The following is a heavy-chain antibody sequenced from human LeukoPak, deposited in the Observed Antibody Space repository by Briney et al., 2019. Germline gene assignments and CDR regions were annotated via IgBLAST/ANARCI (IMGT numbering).Heavy chain of an antibody. V-gene: IGHV1-46*01. D-gene: IGHD3-22*01. CDR3: ARENYYDSSARGGYFDY. J-gene: IGHJ4*02. CDR1: GCTFTSYY. Sequence: ASVKVSCKASGCTFTSYYMHWVRQAPGQGLEWMGIINPSGGSTSYAQKFQGRVTMTRDMSTSTVYMELSSLRSEDTAVYYCARENYYDSSARGGYFDYWGQGTLVTVSS. CDR2: INPSGGST.